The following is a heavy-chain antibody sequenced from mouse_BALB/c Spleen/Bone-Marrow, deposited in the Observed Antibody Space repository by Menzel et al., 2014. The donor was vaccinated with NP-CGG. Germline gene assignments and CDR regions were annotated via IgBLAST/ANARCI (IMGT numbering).Heavy chain of an antibody. D-gene: IGHD2-4*01. CDR3: TRSTMITYFDY. V-gene: IGHV1S81*02. Sequence: QVQLKESGAELVKPGASVKLSCKASGYTFTSYYMYWVKQRPGQGLEWIGEINPSSGGTNFNEKFKSKATLTVDKSSSTAYMQLSRLTSEDSAVYYCTRSTMITYFDYWGQGTTLTVSS. CDR2: INPSSGGT. CDR1: GYTFTSYY. J-gene: IGHJ2*01.